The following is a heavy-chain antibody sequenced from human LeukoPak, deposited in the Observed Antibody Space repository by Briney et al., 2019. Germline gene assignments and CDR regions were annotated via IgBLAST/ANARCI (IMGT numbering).Heavy chain of an antibody. V-gene: IGHV4-34*01. Sequence: SETLSLTCAVYGGSFSGYYWSWIRRPPGKGLEWIGEINHSGSTNYNPSLKSRVTISVDTSKNQFSLKLSSVTAADTAVYYCARGASPRWLRFAGLDYWGQGTLVTVSS. CDR3: ARGASPRWLRFAGLDY. D-gene: IGHD5-24*01. CDR1: GGSFSGYY. CDR2: INHSGST. J-gene: IGHJ4*02.